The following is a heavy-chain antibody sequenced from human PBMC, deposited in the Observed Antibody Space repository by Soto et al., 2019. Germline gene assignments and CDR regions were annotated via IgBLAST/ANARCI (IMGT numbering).Heavy chain of an antibody. CDR1: GYTLTSYY. Sequence: ASVKVSCKASGYTLTSYYLHWVRQAPGQGPEWMGIINPSGGITNDAQKFQDRVTMTSDTSTSTVYMELSSLRSEDTAVYYCARGISTTRYYYYYGLDVWGQGTTVTVSS. J-gene: IGHJ6*02. V-gene: IGHV1-46*01. CDR3: ARGISTTRYYYYYGLDV. D-gene: IGHD2-2*01. CDR2: INPSGGIT.